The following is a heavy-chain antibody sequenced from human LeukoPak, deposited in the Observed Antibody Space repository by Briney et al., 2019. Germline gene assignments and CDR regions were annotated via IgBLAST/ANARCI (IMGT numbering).Heavy chain of an antibody. J-gene: IGHJ5*02. CDR2: IYYSGST. Sequence: PPQTLSLTCTVSGGSISSGGYYWSWIRQHPGKGLEWIGYIYYSGSTYYNPSLKSRVTISVDTSKNQFSLKLSSVTAADTAVYYCARQAAAGQYNWFDPWGQGTLVTVSS. CDR1: GGSISSGGYY. D-gene: IGHD6-13*01. V-gene: IGHV4-31*03. CDR3: ARQAAAGQYNWFDP.